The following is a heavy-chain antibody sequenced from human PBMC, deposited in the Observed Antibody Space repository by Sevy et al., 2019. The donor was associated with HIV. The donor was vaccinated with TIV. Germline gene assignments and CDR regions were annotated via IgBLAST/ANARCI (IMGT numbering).Heavy chain of an antibody. D-gene: IGHD3-22*01. CDR1: GFATDSYS. Sequence: GGSLRLSCTASGFATDSYSMNWVRQAPGKGLEWLSSISGSSSHIFYADSVKGRFTISRDNARNSVYLRMNSLRAEDTALYFCARDPTDDSGYSQGMDAWGQGTTVTVSS. CDR3: ARDPTDDSGYSQGMDA. J-gene: IGHJ6*02. V-gene: IGHV3-21*01. CDR2: ISGSSSHI.